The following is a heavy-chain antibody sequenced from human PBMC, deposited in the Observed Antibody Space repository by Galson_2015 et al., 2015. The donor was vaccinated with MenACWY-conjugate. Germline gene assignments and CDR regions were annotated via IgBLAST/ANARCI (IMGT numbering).Heavy chain of an antibody. CDR3: VSSGDRAKHG. Sequence: SLRLSCAASGFTFSIYNMNWVRQAPGKGLEWISFISSSLTTIYYADSVKGRFTISRDNARNSLFLQMNSLRAEDTAVYYCVSSGDRAKHGGGQGALVTVSS. J-gene: IGHJ1*01. D-gene: IGHD3-22*01. V-gene: IGHV3-48*04. CDR2: ISSSLTTI. CDR1: GFTFSIYN.